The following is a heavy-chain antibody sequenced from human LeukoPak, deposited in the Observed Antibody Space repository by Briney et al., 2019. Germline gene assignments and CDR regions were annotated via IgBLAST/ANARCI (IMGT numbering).Heavy chain of an antibody. CDR3: AREGISRGIFDY. CDR2: IKKDGSEK. V-gene: IGHV3-7*01. D-gene: IGHD3-3*01. Sequence: GGSLRLSCAASGFTVSSYWMSWVRQVPGKGLEWVANIKKDGSEKHYVDSVEGRFTVSRDDARNLLFLQMNSLRAGDTAVYYCAREGISRGIFDYWGQGALVAVSS. J-gene: IGHJ4*02. CDR1: GFTVSSYW.